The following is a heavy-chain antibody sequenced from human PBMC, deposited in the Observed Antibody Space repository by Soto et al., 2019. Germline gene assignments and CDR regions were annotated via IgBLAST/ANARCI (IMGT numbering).Heavy chain of an antibody. J-gene: IGHJ3*02. CDR2: IYYSGST. V-gene: IGHV4-59*01. Sequence: SETLSHTCTVSGCSISSYYWRWIRQPPGKGLEWIGYIYYSGSTNYNPSLKSRVTISVDTSKNQFSLKLSSVTAADTAVYYCARYNDYGDAFDIWGQGTMVT. CDR3: ARYNDYGDAFDI. CDR1: GCSISSYY. D-gene: IGHD4-17*01.